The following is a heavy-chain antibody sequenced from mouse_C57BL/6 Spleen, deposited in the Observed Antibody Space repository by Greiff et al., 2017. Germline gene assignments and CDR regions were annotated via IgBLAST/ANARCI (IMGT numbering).Heavy chain of an antibody. Sequence: EVQLVESGGDLVKPGGSLKLSCAASGFTFSSYGMSWVRQTPDKRLEWVATISSGGSYTYYPDSVKGRFTISRDNAKNTLYLQMSSLKSEDTAMYYCARHITGTFDYWGQGTTLTVSS. CDR1: GFTFSSYG. J-gene: IGHJ2*01. V-gene: IGHV5-6*01. CDR3: ARHITGTFDY. D-gene: IGHD4-1*01. CDR2: ISSGGSYT.